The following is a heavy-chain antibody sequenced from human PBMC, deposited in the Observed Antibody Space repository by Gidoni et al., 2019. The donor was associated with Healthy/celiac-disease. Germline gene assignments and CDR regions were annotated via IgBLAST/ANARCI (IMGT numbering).Heavy chain of an antibody. Sequence: EVQLVESGGGLVQPGGSLRLSCSASGFTFSSYAMHWVRQAPGKGLEYVSAISSNGGSTYYADSVKGRFTIFRDNSKNTLYLQMSSLRAEDTAVYYCVKEGTDIVVVPAAVYYYYYMDVWGKGTTVTVSS. V-gene: IGHV3-64D*09. CDR2: ISSNGGST. D-gene: IGHD2-2*01. J-gene: IGHJ6*03. CDR1: GFTFSSYA. CDR3: VKEGTDIVVVPAAVYYYYYMDV.